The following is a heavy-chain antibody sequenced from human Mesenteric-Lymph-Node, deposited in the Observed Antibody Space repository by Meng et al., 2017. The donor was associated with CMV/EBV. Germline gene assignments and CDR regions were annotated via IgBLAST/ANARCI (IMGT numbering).Heavy chain of an antibody. CDR1: GFTFSSSW. CDR2: IKCDGSEK. Sequence: GESLKISCAASGFTFSSSWMHWVCQAPEKGLEWVADIKCDGSEKYYVDSVKGRLTISRDNAKNSLYLQVNSLRAEDMTVYYCATSHYDFWSGAQVDYWGQGTLVTVSS. V-gene: IGHV3-52*01. D-gene: IGHD3-3*01. J-gene: IGHJ4*02. CDR3: ATSHYDFWSGAQVDY.